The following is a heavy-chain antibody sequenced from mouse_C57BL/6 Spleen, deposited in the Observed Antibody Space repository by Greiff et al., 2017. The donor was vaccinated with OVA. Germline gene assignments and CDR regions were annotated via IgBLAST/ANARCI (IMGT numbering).Heavy chain of an antibody. Sequence: EVQGVESGAELVRPGASVKLSCTASGFNIKDDYMHWVKHRPEQGLEWIGWIDPENGDTEYASKFQGKATITADTTSNTAYLQLSSLTSEDTAVYYCTTGRSYEMDYWGQGTSVTVSS. D-gene: IGHD1-1*01. CDR1: GFNIKDDY. V-gene: IGHV14-4*01. CDR3: TTGRSYEMDY. CDR2: IDPENGDT. J-gene: IGHJ4*01.